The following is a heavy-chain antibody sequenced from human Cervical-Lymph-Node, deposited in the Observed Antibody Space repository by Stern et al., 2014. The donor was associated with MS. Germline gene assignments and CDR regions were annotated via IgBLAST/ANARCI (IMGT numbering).Heavy chain of an antibody. CDR3: AREDLADTAPSDF. CDR2: VVPFDGVE. CDR1: GDTFNNYI. Sequence: VQLVESGAEVKKPGSSVKVSCKASGDTFNNYIFSWVRQAPGQGLEWMGRVVPFDGVENYAQKFQDRVTISADKSTSTVYMELRSLRSEDTAIYYCAREDLADTAPSDFWGQGTLVTVSS. V-gene: IGHV1-69*09. J-gene: IGHJ4*02. D-gene: IGHD5-18*01.